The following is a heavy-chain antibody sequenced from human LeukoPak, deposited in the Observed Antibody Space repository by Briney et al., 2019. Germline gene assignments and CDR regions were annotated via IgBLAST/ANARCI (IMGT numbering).Heavy chain of an antibody. CDR3: ATSRTFDY. Sequence: KPGGSLRLSCAASGFTFSDYYMSWIRQAPGKGLEWVSYISSSSSYTNYADSVKGRFTISRDNAKNTVYLQMNSLRAEDTAVYYCATSRTFDYWGQGTLVTVSS. D-gene: IGHD1-1*01. CDR2: ISSSSSYT. V-gene: IGHV3-11*06. CDR1: GFTFSDYY. J-gene: IGHJ4*02.